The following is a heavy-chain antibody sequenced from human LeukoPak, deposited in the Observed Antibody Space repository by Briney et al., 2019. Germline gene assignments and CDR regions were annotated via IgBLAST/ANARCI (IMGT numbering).Heavy chain of an antibody. CDR1: GGSFSGYY. Sequence: SETLSLTCAVYGGSFSGYYWSWIRQPPGKGLEWIGEINHSGSTNYNPSLKSRVTISVDTSKNQFSLKLSSVTAADTAVYYCARRKVRRITMVRGVPYFDYWGQGTLVTVSS. V-gene: IGHV4-34*01. J-gene: IGHJ4*02. CDR2: INHSGST. D-gene: IGHD3-10*01. CDR3: ARRKVRRITMVRGVPYFDY.